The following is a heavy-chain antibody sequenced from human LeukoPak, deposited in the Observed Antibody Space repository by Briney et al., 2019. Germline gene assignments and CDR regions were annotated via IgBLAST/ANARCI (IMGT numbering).Heavy chain of an antibody. CDR1: GFTVSSNY. Sequence: PGGSLRLSCAASGFTVSSNYMSWVRQAPGKGLEWVSLIYSGGSTNYADSVKGRFIISRDISESTLYLQMNSLRAEDTAVYYCARYRVRTGYYYGMDVWGQGTTVTVSS. V-gene: IGHV3-66*01. D-gene: IGHD1-1*01. CDR3: ARYRVRTGYYYGMDV. J-gene: IGHJ6*02. CDR2: IYSGGST.